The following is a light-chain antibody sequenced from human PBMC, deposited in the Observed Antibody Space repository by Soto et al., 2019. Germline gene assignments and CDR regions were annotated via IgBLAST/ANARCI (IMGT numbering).Light chain of an antibody. CDR2: EGS. V-gene: IGLV2-23*01. J-gene: IGLJ2*01. CDR3: CSYAGSSTYVI. Sequence: QSVLTQPASVSGSPGQSITISCTGTSSDVGSYNLVSWYQQHPDKAPKLMIYEGSKRPSGVSNRFSGSMSGNTASLTISGLQAEDEADYYCCSYAGSSTYVIFGGGTKVTVL. CDR1: SSDVGSYNL.